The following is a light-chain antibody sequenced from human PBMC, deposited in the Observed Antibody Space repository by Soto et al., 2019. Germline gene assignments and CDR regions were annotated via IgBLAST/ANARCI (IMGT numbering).Light chain of an antibody. J-gene: IGLJ3*02. V-gene: IGLV2-8*01. CDR2: EVT. Sequence: SALTQPPSASGPPGQSVTLSCTGTSSDVGGYNYVSWYQQYPGRAPKLMIYEVTKRPSGVPDRFSGSKSGNTASLTVSGLQAEDEADYYCSSYAASNNFYFVFGGGTKLTVL. CDR1: SSDVGGYNY. CDR3: SSYAASNNFYFV.